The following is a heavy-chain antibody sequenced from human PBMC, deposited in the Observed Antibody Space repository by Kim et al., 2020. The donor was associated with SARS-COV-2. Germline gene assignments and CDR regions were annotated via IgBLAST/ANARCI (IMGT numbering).Heavy chain of an antibody. CDR1: GASVSSGDYY. CDR3: ARGGYFYYIMDV. CDR2: IYYTGNT. Sequence: SETLSLTCTVSGASVSSGDYYWSWIRQPPGKGLEWIGHIYYTGNTYYNPSVESRMTMSVDTSKNQFSLRLTSVTAADTAVYYCARGGYFYYIMDVWGQGTTVSVSS. V-gene: IGHV4-30-4*01. J-gene: IGHJ6*02.